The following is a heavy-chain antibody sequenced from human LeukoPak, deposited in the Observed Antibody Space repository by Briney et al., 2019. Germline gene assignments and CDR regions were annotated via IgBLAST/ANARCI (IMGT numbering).Heavy chain of an antibody. CDR2: ISYDGSNK. D-gene: IGHD3-10*01. V-gene: IGHV3-30*04. CDR1: GFTFSSYA. Sequence: GGSLRLSCAASGFTFSSYAMHWVRQAPGKGLEWVAVISYDGSNKYYADSVKGRFTISRDNSKNTLYLQMNSLRAEDTAVYYCARAPQGDGSGSFLDYWGQGTLVTVSS. CDR3: ARAPQGDGSGSFLDY. J-gene: IGHJ4*02.